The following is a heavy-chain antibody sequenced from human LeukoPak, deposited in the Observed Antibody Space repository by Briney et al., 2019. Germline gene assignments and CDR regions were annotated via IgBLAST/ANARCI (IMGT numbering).Heavy chain of an antibody. CDR2: IYYNGST. Sequence: PSETLSLTCTVSGGSISSGDYYWSWIRQPPGKGLEWIGYIYYNGSTYYNPSLKSRVTISVDTSKNQFSLKLSSVTAADTAVYYCAREGQQLVIDYWGQGTLVTVSS. V-gene: IGHV4-30-4*08. CDR3: AREGQQLVIDY. J-gene: IGHJ4*02. CDR1: GGSISSGDYY. D-gene: IGHD6-13*01.